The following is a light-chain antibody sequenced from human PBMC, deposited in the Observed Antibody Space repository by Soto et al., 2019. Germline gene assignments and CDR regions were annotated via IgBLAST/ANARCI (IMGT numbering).Light chain of an antibody. J-gene: IGKJ1*01. CDR1: QTVSSSY. CDR3: QQYVNSRT. V-gene: IGKV3-20*01. CDR2: GAS. Sequence: EIVLTQSPGTLPLSPGERATLSCRASQTVSSSYLAWYQQKPGQAPRLIIHGASSRATGIPDRFSGSGSGTDFTLTISRLEPEDFAVYYCQQYVNSRTFGQGTRVEIK.